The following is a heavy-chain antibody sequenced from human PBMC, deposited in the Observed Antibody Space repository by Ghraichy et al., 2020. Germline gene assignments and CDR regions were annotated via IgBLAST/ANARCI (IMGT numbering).Heavy chain of an antibody. CDR1: GGSFSGYY. J-gene: IGHJ6*02. D-gene: IGHD3-16*01. CDR2: INHSGST. Sequence: SETLSLTCAVYGGSFSGYYWSWIRQPPGKGLEWIGEINHSGSTNYNPSLKSRVTISVDTSKNQFSLKLSSVTAADTAVYYCARLRFNYYYYYGMDVWGQGTTVTVSS. V-gene: IGHV4-34*01. CDR3: ARLRFNYYYYYGMDV.